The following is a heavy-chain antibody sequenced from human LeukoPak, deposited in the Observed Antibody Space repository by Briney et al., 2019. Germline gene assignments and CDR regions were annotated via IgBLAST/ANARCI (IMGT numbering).Heavy chain of an antibody. CDR3: ARRRRWLQSELDY. V-gene: IGHV5-51*01. CDR2: IYPGDSAT. Sequence: GEALKISCKCSGYSFTSYWIGWVLQMPGKGLERMGIIYPGDSATRYSPSFQGQVTISADKSISTAYLQWSSLKASDTAMYYCARRRRWLQSELDYWGQGTLVTVSS. CDR1: GYSFTSYW. J-gene: IGHJ4*02. D-gene: IGHD5-24*01.